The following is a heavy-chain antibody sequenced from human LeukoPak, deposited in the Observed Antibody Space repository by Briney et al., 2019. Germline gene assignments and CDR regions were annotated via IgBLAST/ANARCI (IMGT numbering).Heavy chain of an antibody. CDR1: GGSISSGDYY. D-gene: IGHD2-15*01. CDR3: ARVVVVAATVVFDY. J-gene: IGHJ4*02. V-gene: IGHV4-30-4*01. CDR2: IYYSGST. Sequence: PSQTLSLTCTVSGGSISSGDYYWSWIRQPPGKGLEWTEYIYYSGSTYYNPSLKSRVTISVDTSKNQFSLKLSSVTAADTAVYYCARVVVVAATVVFDYWGQGTLVTVSS.